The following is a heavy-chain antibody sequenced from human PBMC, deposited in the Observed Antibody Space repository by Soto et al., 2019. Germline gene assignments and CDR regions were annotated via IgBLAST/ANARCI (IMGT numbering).Heavy chain of an antibody. CDR1: GFTFSSYA. D-gene: IGHD3-3*01. CDR2: ISGSGGST. CDR3: AKVDFWSGYYRTFDY. V-gene: IGHV3-23*01. Sequence: SGGSLRLSCAASGFTFSSYAMSWVRQAPGKGLEWVSAISGSGGSTYYADSVKGRFTISRDNSKNTLYLQMNSLRAEDTAVYYCAKVDFWSGYYRTFDYWGQGTLVTVSS. J-gene: IGHJ4*02.